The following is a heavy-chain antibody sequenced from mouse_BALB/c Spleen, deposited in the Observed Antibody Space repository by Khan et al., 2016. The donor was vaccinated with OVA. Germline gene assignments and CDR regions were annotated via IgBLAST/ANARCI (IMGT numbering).Heavy chain of an antibody. CDR2: MNTYTGEP. CDR3: VRFDGGY. Sequence: QIQLVQSGPELKKPGETVKISCKAFGYTFKDYVMNWVKQSPGEGLKWMGWMNTYTGEPTYADDFEGRFAFSLETSANTAYLQISSLKDEDTATXFCVRFDGGYWGQGTALTVSS. V-gene: IGHV9-3-1*01. J-gene: IGHJ2*01. CDR1: GYTFKDYV.